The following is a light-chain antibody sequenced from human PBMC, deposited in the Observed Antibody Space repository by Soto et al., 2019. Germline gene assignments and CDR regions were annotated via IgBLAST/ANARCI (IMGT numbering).Light chain of an antibody. V-gene: IGKV3-11*01. CDR2: DAY. CDR3: QQHHRWPIT. J-gene: IGKJ5*01. Sequence: VLTPAPVTLSLSPGESATLSCRASQSVRGLLAWYQQKPGQAPRLLIYDAYNRATGIPPRFSGSGSGTDFTLTISSLEPEDSAVYYCQQHHRWPITFGQGTRLEIK. CDR1: QSVRGL.